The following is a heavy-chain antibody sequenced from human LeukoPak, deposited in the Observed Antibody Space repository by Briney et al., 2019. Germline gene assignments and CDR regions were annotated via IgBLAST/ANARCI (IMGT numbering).Heavy chain of an antibody. D-gene: IGHD2-15*01. CDR3: AREWDAYCSGGSCYYGPYYYYYGMDV. CDR1: GFTFSSYS. V-gene: IGHV3-48*01. CDR2: ISSSSSTI. Sequence: GGSLRLSCAASGFTFSSYSMNWVRQAPGKGLEWVSYISSSSSTIYYADSVKGRFTISRDNAKNSLYLQMNSLRAEDTAVYYCAREWDAYCSGGSCYYGPYYYYYGMDVWGQGTTVTVSS. J-gene: IGHJ6*02.